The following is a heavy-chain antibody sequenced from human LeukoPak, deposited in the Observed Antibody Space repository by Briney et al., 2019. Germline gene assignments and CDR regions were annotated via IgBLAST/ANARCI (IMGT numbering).Heavy chain of an antibody. CDR1: GGSISSYY. J-gene: IGHJ3*02. D-gene: IGHD2-2*01. V-gene: IGHV4-59*08. CDR2: IYYRGST. Sequence: PSETLSLTCTVSGGSISSYYWSWIRQPPGKGLEWIGYIYYRGSTNYNPSLKSRVTISVDTSKNQFSLKLSSVTAADTAVYYCARTIVVVPAVPDAFDIWGQGTMVTVSS. CDR3: ARTIVVVPAVPDAFDI.